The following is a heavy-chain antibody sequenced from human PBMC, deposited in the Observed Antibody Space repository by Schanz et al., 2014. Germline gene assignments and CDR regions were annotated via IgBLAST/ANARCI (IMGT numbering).Heavy chain of an antibody. V-gene: IGHV1-18*01. CDR1: GYTFTSYG. CDR3: ARDRQFFDRDDLYYFDS. J-gene: IGHJ4*02. Sequence: QVQLVQSGAEVKKPGASVKVSCKASGYTFTSYGISWVRQAPGQGLEWMGWISAYNGNTKYPQKLQGRVTMTTDTSTSTAYMELRSLRSDDTAVYYCARDRQFFDRDDLYYFDSWGQGTLVTVSS. CDR2: ISAYNGNT. D-gene: IGHD3-3*01.